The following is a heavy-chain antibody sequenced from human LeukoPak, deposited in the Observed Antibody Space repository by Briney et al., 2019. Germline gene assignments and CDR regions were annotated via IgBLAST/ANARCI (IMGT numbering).Heavy chain of an antibody. CDR3: ARDRSVDTAMVTLWYYYGMDV. D-gene: IGHD5-18*01. CDR2: ISNSGSTI. V-gene: IGHV3-48*03. J-gene: IGHJ6*02. CDR1: GFTFSSYE. Sequence: PGGSLRLSCAASGFTFSSYEMNWVRQAPGKGLEWVSYISNSGSTIYYADSVKGRFTISRDNAKNSLYLQMNSLRAEDTAVYYCARDRSVDTAMVTLWYYYGMDVWGQGTMVTVSS.